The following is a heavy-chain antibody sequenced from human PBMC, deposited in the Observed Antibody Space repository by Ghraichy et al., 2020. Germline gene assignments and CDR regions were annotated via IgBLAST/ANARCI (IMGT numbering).Heavy chain of an antibody. Sequence: SETLSLTCAVYGGSFSGYYWSWIRQPPGKGLEWIGEINHSGSTNYNPSLKSRVTISVDTSKNQFSLKLSSVTAADTAVYYCARHRHYVKGFDPWGQGTLVTVSS. CDR2: INHSGST. J-gene: IGHJ5*02. CDR1: GGSFSGYY. V-gene: IGHV4-34*01. D-gene: IGHD3-10*02. CDR3: ARHRHYVKGFDP.